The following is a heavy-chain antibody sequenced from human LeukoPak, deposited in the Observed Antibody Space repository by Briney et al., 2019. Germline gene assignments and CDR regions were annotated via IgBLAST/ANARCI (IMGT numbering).Heavy chain of an antibody. CDR3: ARDEYCSGGSCFYFDY. V-gene: IGHV1-8*02. CDR2: MNPNSGNT. D-gene: IGHD2-15*01. J-gene: IGHJ4*02. CDR1: GYTFTSYD. Sequence: VASVKVSCKASGYTFTSYDINWVRQATGQGLEWMGWMNPNSGNTGYAQKFQGRVTMTRDMSTSTVYMELSSLRSEDTAVYYCARDEYCSGGSCFYFDYWGQGTLVTVSS.